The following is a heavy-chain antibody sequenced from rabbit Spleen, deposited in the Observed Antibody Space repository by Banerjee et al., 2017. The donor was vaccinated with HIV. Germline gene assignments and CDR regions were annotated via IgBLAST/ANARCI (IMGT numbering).Heavy chain of an antibody. D-gene: IGHD8-1*01. Sequence: QSLEESGGDLVKPGASLTLTCTASGVSFSNNHYMCWVRQAPGKGLEWIACINAITGKAVYANWAKGRFTISKTSSTTVTLQMTSLTAADTATYFCARAYLSHSYYINLWGPGTLVTVS. CDR2: INAITGKA. J-gene: IGHJ4*01. V-gene: IGHV1S40*01. CDR3: ARAYLSHSYYINL. CDR1: GVSFSNNHY.